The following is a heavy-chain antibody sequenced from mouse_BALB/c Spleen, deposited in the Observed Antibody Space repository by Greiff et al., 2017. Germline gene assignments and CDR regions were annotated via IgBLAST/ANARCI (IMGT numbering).Heavy chain of an antibody. D-gene: IGHD1-1*01. CDR2: INPSTGYT. J-gene: IGHJ3*01. CDR1: GYTFTSYW. V-gene: IGHV1-7*01. Sequence: QVQLQQSGAELAKPGASVKMSCKASGYTFTSYWMHWVKQRPGQGLEWIGYINPSTGYTEYNQKFKDKATLTADKSSSTAYMQLSSLTSEDSAVYYCAIYYYGSTWFAYWGQGTLVTVSA. CDR3: AIYYYGSTWFAY.